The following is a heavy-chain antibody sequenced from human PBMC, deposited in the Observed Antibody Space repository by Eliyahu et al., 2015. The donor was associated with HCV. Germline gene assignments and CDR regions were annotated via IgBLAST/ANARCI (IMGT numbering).Heavy chain of an antibody. Sequence: QLQLQESGPGLVKPSETLSLTCTVXGGSISSSSYXXXXIRQPPGKGLEWIGSIYYSGSTYYXPSLKSRVTISVDTSKNQFSLKLSXVTAADTAVYYCARHPSPFDYWGQGTLVTVSS. CDR1: GGSISSSSYX. J-gene: IGHJ4*02. CDR3: ARHPSPFDY. V-gene: IGHV4-39*01. CDR2: IYYSGST.